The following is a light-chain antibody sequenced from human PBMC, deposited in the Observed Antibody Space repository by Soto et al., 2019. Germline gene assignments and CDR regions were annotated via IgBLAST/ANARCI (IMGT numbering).Light chain of an antibody. Sequence: DIQMTHSPSSRSASVGERVSSACQASQDINKNLIWYQQKPGKAPKLLIYDASDLETGVPSRFSGSGSGTGFTFTISSLQPEDFATYYCQQYESLPLTFGQGTRLEI. CDR1: QDINKN. CDR3: QQYESLPLT. J-gene: IGKJ5*01. CDR2: DAS. V-gene: IGKV1-33*01.